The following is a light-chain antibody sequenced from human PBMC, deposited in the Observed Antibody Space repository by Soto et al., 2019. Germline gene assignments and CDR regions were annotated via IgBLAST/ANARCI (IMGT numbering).Light chain of an antibody. J-gene: IGKJ1*01. Sequence: DIVTISCRASQSIDSWLAWYQQKPGKAPKLLIYAASTLQSGVPSRFSGSASGTDFTLTISRLEPEDFAVYYCQQYGSSPWTFGQGTKVDIK. V-gene: IGKV1-5*01. CDR1: QSIDSW. CDR2: AAS. CDR3: QQYGSSPWT.